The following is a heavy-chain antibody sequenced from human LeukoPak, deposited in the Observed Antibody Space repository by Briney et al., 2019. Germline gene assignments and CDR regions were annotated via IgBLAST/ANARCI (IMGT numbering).Heavy chain of an antibody. CDR1: RFTFSNYW. Sequence: GGSLRLSCVASRFTFSNYWMNWVRQAPGKGLEWVANIKPDGGEQYYVDSVKGRFTISRDNAENSLYLQLSSLRAEDTAVYYCAREQRTFDYWGQGILVTVSS. D-gene: IGHD5-24*01. J-gene: IGHJ4*02. CDR3: AREQRTFDY. CDR2: IKPDGGEQ. V-gene: IGHV3-7*03.